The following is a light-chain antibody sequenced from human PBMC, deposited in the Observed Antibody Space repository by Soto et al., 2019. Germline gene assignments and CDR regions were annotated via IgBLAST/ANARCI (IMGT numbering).Light chain of an antibody. V-gene: IGKV3-15*01. CDR1: HSVSSS. Sequence: EVVMTHSPATLSVSPGQRVTLSCRAIHSVSSSLAWYQQKPGQAPRLLISGASTRAAGVPARFSGSGSGRDFTLTIRSRQYEDFAVSCSQQYYTGPWTCSQGTKVEIK. J-gene: IGKJ1*01. CDR2: GAS. CDR3: QQYYTGPWT.